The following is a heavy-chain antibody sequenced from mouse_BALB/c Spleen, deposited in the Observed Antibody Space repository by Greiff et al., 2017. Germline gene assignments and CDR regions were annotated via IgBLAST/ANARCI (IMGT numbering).Heavy chain of an antibody. CDR1: GYTFTDYA. D-gene: IGHD2-14*01. V-gene: IGHV1S137*01. CDR2: ISTYYGDA. J-gene: IGHJ4*01. Sequence: QVQLKESGAELVRPGVSVKISCKGSGYTFTDYAMHWVKQSHAKSLEWIGVISTYYGDASYNQKFKGKATMTVDKSSSTAYMELARLTSEDSAIYYCARAIGRYDAMDYWGQGTSVTVSS. CDR3: ARAIGRYDAMDY.